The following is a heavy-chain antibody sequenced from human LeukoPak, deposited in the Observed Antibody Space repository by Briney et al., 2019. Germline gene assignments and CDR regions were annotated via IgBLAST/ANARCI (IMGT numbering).Heavy chain of an antibody. CDR1: GFTFSDYG. V-gene: IGHV3-30*02. CDR2: VRYDATNK. CDR3: AKGPYSSSSGSFDY. D-gene: IGHD6-6*01. Sequence: GGSLRLSCAAAGFTFSDYGMHWVRQAPGKGLEWVAFVRYDATNKYYADSVKGRFTISRDNSKNILYLQMNSLRAEDTAVYDCAKGPYSSSSGSFDYWGQGTLVTVSS. J-gene: IGHJ4*02.